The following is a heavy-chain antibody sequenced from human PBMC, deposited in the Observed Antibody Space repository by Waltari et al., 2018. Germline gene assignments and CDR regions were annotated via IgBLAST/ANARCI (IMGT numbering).Heavy chain of an antibody. Sequence: EVQLVESGGDLVQPGGSLRLSCGASGFPFGTYWMTWVRQAPGKGLEWVGNIKPDGSETYYVESVKGRFTISKDNAKNSLYLQMNNLRAEDTAVYYCTKGGHVDFCGPGSLVTVSS. CDR2: IKPDGSET. CDR1: GFPFGTYW. CDR3: TKGGHVDF. D-gene: IGHD3-10*01. V-gene: IGHV3-7*01. J-gene: IGHJ4*02.